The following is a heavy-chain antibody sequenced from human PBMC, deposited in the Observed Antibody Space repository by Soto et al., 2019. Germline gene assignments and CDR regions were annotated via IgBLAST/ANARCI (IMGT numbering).Heavy chain of an antibody. Sequence: EVQLVESGGGLVQPGGSLRLSCAASGFTFNNFWMYWVRQTPEKGLVWVSGINSDWTTTIYADSVKGRFTISRDNAKNTLYLQMNSLTVEDTAIYYCVRDIRWGQGTLVTVSS. CDR2: INSDWTTT. V-gene: IGHV3-74*01. J-gene: IGHJ4*02. CDR3: VRDIR. CDR1: GFTFNNFW.